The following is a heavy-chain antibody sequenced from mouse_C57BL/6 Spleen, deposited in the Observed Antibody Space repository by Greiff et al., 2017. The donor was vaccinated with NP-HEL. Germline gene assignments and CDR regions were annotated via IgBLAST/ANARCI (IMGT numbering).Heavy chain of an antibody. CDR2: IDPETGGT. CDR3: TRRWLLPPYYAMDY. CDR1: GYTFTDYE. D-gene: IGHD2-3*01. Sequence: VQLQQSGAELVRPGASVTLSGKASGYTFTDYEMHWVKQTPVHGLEWIGAIDPETGGTAYNQKFKGKAILTADKSSSTAYMELRSLTSEDSAVYYCTRRWLLPPYYAMDYWGQGTSVTVSS. J-gene: IGHJ4*01. V-gene: IGHV1-15*01.